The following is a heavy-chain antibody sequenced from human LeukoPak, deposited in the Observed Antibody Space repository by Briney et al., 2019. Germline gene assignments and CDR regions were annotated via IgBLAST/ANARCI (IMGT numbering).Heavy chain of an antibody. CDR1: GFTFSSYW. CDR2: IKQDGSEK. V-gene: IGHV3-7*01. J-gene: IGHJ6*02. CDR3: SRGGSGSYYYYYYGMDV. Sequence: GGSLRLSCAASGFTFSSYWKSWVRQAPGKGLEWVANIKQDGSEKYYVDSVKGRFTISRDNAKNSLYLQMNSLRAEDTAVYYCSRGGSGSYYYYYYGMDVWGQGTTVTVSS. D-gene: IGHD3-10*01.